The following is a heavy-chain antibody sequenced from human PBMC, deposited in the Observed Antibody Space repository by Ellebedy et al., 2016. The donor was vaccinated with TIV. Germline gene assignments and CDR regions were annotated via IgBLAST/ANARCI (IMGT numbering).Heavy chain of an antibody. J-gene: IGHJ5*02. Sequence: ASVKVSXXASGYTFTGYYMHWVRQAPGQGLEWMGWINPNSGGTNYAQKFQGWVTMTRDTSISTAHMELSRLRSDDTAVYYCARGQDIVVVPAEESWFDPWGQGTLVTVSS. V-gene: IGHV1-2*04. CDR2: INPNSGGT. CDR3: ARGQDIVVVPAEESWFDP. D-gene: IGHD2-2*01. CDR1: GYTFTGYY.